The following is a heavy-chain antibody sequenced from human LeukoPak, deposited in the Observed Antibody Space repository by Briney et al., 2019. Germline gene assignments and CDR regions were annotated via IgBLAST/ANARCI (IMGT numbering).Heavy chain of an antibody. V-gene: IGHV3-23*01. D-gene: IGHD3-10*01. J-gene: IGHJ4*02. CDR2: ITGSGDGT. CDR1: GFTFSSYD. Sequence: GGSLRLSCAASGFTFSSYDMMWVRQSPEKGLEWVSSITGSGDGTYYADSVRGRFTISRDNSKNTLYLQMNSLRAEDTAVYFCVKGFVHPTYYFEYWGQGTLVTVSS. CDR3: VKGFVHPTYYFEY.